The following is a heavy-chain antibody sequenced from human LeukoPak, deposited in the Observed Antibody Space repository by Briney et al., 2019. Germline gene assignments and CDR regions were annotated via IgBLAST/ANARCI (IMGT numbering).Heavy chain of an antibody. J-gene: IGHJ1*01. CDR1: GGSFSGYY. D-gene: IGHD6-19*01. V-gene: IGHV4-34*01. CDR2: INHSGNT. CDR3: ARQYGSGWYKGYFQY. Sequence: PSETLSLTCGVNGGSFSGYYWSWIRQPPGKGLEWIGEINHSGNTKYNPSLKSRVTISVDTSKNQFSLKVTSVTAADTAVYYCARQYGSGWYKGYFQYWGQGTLVTVSS.